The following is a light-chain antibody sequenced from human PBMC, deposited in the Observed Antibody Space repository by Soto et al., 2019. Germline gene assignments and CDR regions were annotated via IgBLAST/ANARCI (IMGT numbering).Light chain of an antibody. V-gene: IGKV1-39*01. CDR2: AAS. Sequence: DIPMTQSPSSLSASVGDRVTITCRASQSIGNYLNWYQHKVGKVTKLLIYAASSLQSGVPSRFSGSGSGTDFTLTINSLQPEDFATYYCQQSHSSPYTFGQGTKLEIK. CDR1: QSIGNY. CDR3: QQSHSSPYT. J-gene: IGKJ2*01.